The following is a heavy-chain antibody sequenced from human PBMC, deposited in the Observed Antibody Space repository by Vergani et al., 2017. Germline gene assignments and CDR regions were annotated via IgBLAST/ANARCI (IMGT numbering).Heavy chain of an antibody. CDR1: GFTFRIYG. CDR3: TKAGQYDSDNFHDS. V-gene: IGHV3-30*02. D-gene: IGHD3-22*01. J-gene: IGHJ1*01. Sequence: VQLLESGGGLVQPGGSLRLSCIASGFTFRIYGMHWVRQAPGKGLEWVAFIRYDGTKRFYGDSVKGRFTISRDNSQTTVFLQMNSLRADDSAVYYCTKAGQYDSDNFHDSWGQGALVTVAS. CDR2: IRYDGTKR.